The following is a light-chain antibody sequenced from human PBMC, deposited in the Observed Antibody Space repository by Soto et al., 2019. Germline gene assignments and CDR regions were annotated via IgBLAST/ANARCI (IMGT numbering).Light chain of an antibody. CDR1: QSVSSY. V-gene: IGKV3-11*01. CDR2: DAS. Sequence: EIVFTQSPATLSLSPGERATLSCRASQSVSSYLAWYQQKPGQAPRLLIYDASNRATGIPARFSGSGSGTDFTLSISRLEPGDFGVYFCHQYGKSPRTFGQGTKVDIK. CDR3: HQYGKSPRT. J-gene: IGKJ1*01.